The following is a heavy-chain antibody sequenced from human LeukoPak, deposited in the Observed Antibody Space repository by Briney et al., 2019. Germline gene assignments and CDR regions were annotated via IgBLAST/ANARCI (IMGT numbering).Heavy chain of an antibody. J-gene: IGHJ4*02. V-gene: IGHV6-1*01. CDR1: GDSVSNKNTA. CDR3: ARGRYCSSTSCYGGFDY. Sequence: SQTLSLTCAISGDSVSNKNTAWNWIRQSPSRGLEWLGRTYYRSKWHNTYAASVKSRITINPDTSKNQFSLQLNSVTPEDTAVYYCARGRYCSSTSCYGGFDYWGQGTLVTVSS. D-gene: IGHD2-2*01. CDR2: TYYRSKWHN.